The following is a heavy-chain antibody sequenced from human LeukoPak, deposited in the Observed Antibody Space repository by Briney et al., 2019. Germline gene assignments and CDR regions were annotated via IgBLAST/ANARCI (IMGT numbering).Heavy chain of an antibody. J-gene: IGHJ4*02. CDR1: GYTFTSYG. CDR2: ISAHNGNT. V-gene: IGHV1-18*01. Sequence: ASVKVSCKASGYTFTSYGISWVRQAPGQGLEWMGWISAHNGNTNYAQKLQGRVTMTTDTSTSTAYMELRSLRSDDTAVYYCARDDYYDSSGYFDYWGQGTLVTVSS. D-gene: IGHD3-22*01. CDR3: ARDDYYDSSGYFDY.